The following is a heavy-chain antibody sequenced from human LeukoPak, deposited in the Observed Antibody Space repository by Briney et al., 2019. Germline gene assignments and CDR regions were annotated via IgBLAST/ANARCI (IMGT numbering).Heavy chain of an antibody. D-gene: IGHD1-7*01. Sequence: SETLSLTCTVSGGSISSYYWSWIRQHPGKGLEWIGYIYYSGSTYYNPSLEGRVTISVDTSQNQFSLKLSSVTAADTAVYYCARVVGTTWFYYTMDVWGQGTTVTVSS. CDR1: GGSISSYY. J-gene: IGHJ6*02. V-gene: IGHV4-59*06. CDR3: ARVVGTTWFYYTMDV. CDR2: IYYSGST.